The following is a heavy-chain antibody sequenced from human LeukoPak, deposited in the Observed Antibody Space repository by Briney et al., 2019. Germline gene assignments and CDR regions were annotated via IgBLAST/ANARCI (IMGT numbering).Heavy chain of an antibody. D-gene: IGHD3-22*01. CDR3: ARDLQRHYYDSSGPMGI. CDR1: GYTFTSYG. V-gene: IGHV1-18*01. CDR2: ISAYNGNT. Sequence: GASVKVSCKASGYTFTSYGISWVRQAPGQGLEWMGWISAYNGNTNYAQKLQGRVTMTTDTSTSTAYMELRSLRSDDTAVYYCARDLQRHYYDSSGPMGIWGQGTMVTVSS. J-gene: IGHJ3*02.